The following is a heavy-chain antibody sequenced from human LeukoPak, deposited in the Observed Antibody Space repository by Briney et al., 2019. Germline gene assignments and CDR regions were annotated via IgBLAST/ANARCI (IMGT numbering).Heavy chain of an antibody. CDR3: AREEHYDFWSGYYYYYGMDV. CDR1: GFTFSSYW. J-gene: IGHJ6*02. V-gene: IGHV3-7*01. Sequence: GGSLRLSCAASGFTFSSYWMSWVRQAPGKGLEWVANIKQDGSEKYYVDSVKGRFTISRDNDKNSLYLQMNSLRAEDTAVYYCAREEHYDFWSGYYYYYGMDVWGQGTTVTVSS. CDR2: IKQDGSEK. D-gene: IGHD3-3*01.